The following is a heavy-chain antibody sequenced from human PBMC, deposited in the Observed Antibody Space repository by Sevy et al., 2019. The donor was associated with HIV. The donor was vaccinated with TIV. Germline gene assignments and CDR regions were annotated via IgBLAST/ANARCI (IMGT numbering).Heavy chain of an antibody. Sequence: GGSLRLSCAASVFTFSSYAMHWVRQAPGKGLEWVAVISYDGSNKYYADSVKGRFTISRDNSKNTLYLQMNSLRAEDTAVYYCARGLYYDSSRGTFDYWGQGTLVTVSS. CDR3: ARGLYYDSSRGTFDY. V-gene: IGHV3-30-3*01. CDR1: VFTFSSYA. D-gene: IGHD3-22*01. CDR2: ISYDGSNK. J-gene: IGHJ4*02.